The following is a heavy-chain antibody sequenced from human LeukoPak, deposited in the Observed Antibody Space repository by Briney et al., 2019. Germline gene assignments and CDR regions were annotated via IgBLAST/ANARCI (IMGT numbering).Heavy chain of an antibody. Sequence: PSETLSLTCTVSGVSISSYYWSWIRQPPGKGLEWIGYIYYSGSTNYNPSLKSRVTISVDTSKNQFSLKLSSVTAADTAVYYCARGFGGWYATRADAFDIWGQGTMVTVSS. V-gene: IGHV4-59*01. CDR2: IYYSGST. CDR1: GVSISSYY. CDR3: ARGFGGWYATRADAFDI. J-gene: IGHJ3*02. D-gene: IGHD6-19*01.